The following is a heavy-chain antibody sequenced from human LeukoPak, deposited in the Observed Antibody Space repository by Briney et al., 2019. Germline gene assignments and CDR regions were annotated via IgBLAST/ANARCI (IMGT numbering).Heavy chain of an antibody. CDR2: ISYDGSNK. CDR1: GFTFSSYA. CDR3: ARDGYFDY. J-gene: IGHJ4*02. Sequence: GGSLTLSCAASGFTFSSYAMHWVRQAPGKGLEWVAVISYDGSNKYYVDSVKGRFTISRDNSKNTLYLQMNSLRAEDTAVYYCARDGYFDYWGQGTLVTVSS. V-gene: IGHV3-30-3*01.